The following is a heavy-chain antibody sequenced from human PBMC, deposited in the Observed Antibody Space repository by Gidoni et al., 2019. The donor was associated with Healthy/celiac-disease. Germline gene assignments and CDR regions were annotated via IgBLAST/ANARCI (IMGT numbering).Heavy chain of an antibody. D-gene: IGHD2-2*01. J-gene: IGHJ4*02. CDR1: GLTFSSYA. Sequence: EVQLLESGGGLVQPGGSLRLSCAASGLTFSSYAMSWVRQAPGKGLEWVSAISGSGGSTYYADSVKGRFTISRDNSKNTLYLQMNSLRAEDTAVYYCAKDRGYCSSTSCAPEYDYWGQGTLVTVSS. V-gene: IGHV3-23*01. CDR2: ISGSGGST. CDR3: AKDRGYCSSTSCAPEYDY.